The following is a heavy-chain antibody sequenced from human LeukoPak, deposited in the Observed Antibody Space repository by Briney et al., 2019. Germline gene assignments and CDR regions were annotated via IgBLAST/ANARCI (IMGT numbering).Heavy chain of an antibody. V-gene: IGHV3-23*01. CDR2: ISGSGGST. CDR1: GFIFREYW. Sequence: GGSLRLSCAASGFIFREYWMSWVRQAPGKGLEWVSAISGSGGSTYYADSVKGRFTISRDNSKNTLYLQMNSLRAEDTAVYYCAKESRTHYYDSSGLDYWGQGTLVTVSS. D-gene: IGHD3-22*01. CDR3: AKESRTHYYDSSGLDY. J-gene: IGHJ4*02.